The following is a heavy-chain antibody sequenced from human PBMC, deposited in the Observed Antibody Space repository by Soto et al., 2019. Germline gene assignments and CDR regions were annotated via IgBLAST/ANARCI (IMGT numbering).Heavy chain of an antibody. Sequence: QVQLQESGPGLVKPSQTLSLTCTVSGGSISSGGYYWSWIRQHPGKGLEWIGYIYYSGSTYYNPSLKSRVTIAVATSKSQFSLKLRSVTAADTAVYYCARDVGPSDIVVPLLPYGMDVWGQGTTVTVSS. CDR2: IYYSGST. J-gene: IGHJ6*02. CDR3: ARDVGPSDIVVPLLPYGMDV. D-gene: IGHD3-22*01. V-gene: IGHV4-31*03. CDR1: GGSISSGGYY.